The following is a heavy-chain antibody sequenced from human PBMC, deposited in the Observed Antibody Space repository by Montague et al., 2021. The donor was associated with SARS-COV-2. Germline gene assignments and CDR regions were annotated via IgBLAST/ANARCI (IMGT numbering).Heavy chain of an antibody. CDR2: IYYSGST. D-gene: IGHD2-21*01. CDR1: GGSISSSNYY. V-gene: IGHV4-39*01. CDR3: ARQGGDIVVVIAIRGPYYFDY. J-gene: IGHJ4*02. Sequence: SETLSLTCTLSGGSISSSNYYWGWIRQPPGKGLEWIGTIYYSGSTYYXPSLKSRVTISVDTSKNQFSLKLSSVTAADTAVYYCARQGGDIVVVIAIRGPYYFDYWGQGTLVTVSS.